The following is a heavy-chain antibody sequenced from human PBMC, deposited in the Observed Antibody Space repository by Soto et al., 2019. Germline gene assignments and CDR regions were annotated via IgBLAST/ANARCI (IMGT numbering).Heavy chain of an antibody. Sequence: QVQLVQSGAEVTKPGASVKVSCKASGYTFTSYAMHWVRQAPGQRLEWMGWINAGNGNTKYSQKFQGRVTITRDTSASTAYMELSSLRSEDTAVYYCARAPSLAAAGRGEYFQHWGQGTLVTVSS. D-gene: IGHD6-13*01. CDR1: GYTFTSYA. V-gene: IGHV1-3*01. CDR3: ARAPSLAAAGRGEYFQH. J-gene: IGHJ1*01. CDR2: INAGNGNT.